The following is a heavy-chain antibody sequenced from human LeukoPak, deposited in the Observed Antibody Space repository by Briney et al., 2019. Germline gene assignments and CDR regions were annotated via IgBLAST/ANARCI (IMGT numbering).Heavy chain of an antibody. D-gene: IGHD7-27*01. CDR2: ISYSGVNT. Sequence: AGGSLRLSCAASEVTFSTYTMTWVRQAPGKGLEWVSIISYSGVNTYYADSVKGRFTISRDNSKNTLYLQINSLRAEDTAIYFCAKALGNSVAPRYFDYWGQGTLVTVSS. V-gene: IGHV3-23*01. CDR1: EVTFSTYT. CDR3: AKALGNSVAPRYFDY. J-gene: IGHJ4*02.